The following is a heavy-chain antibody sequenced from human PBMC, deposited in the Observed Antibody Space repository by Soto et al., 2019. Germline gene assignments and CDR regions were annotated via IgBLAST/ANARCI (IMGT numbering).Heavy chain of an antibody. CDR3: ASPAGADYTFDY. Sequence: XTXSXTXXXSXGXITSSSYYXGWIRQAPGRGLDWIGTIYYRWNPYYNPSLESRVTISADPSKNQLSLILRSVTAAYTAVYYCASPAGADYTFDYWGQGILVTVSS. V-gene: IGHV4-39*01. J-gene: IGHJ4*02. D-gene: IGHD4-4*01. CDR1: XGXITSSSYY. CDR2: IYYRWNP.